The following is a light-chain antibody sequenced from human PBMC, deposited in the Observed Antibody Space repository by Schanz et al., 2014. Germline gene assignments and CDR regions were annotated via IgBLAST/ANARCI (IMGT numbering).Light chain of an antibody. V-gene: IGLV2-14*02. J-gene: IGLJ3*02. CDR3: SSYTSSSTRV. CDR1: SSDVGSYNL. CDR2: DVS. Sequence: QSALTQPASVSGSPGQSITISCTGTSSDVGSYNLVSWYQQYPGKVPKLMIYDVSKRPSGVPDRFSGSKSGNTASLTISGLQAEDEADYYCSSYTSSSTRVFGGGTKLTVL.